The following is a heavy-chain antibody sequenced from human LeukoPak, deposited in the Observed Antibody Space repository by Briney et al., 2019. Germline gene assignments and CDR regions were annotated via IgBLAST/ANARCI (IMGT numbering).Heavy chain of an antibody. CDR3: AKGAYDYVEVAYFDF. D-gene: IGHD5-12*01. Sequence: GGSLRLSCTASGFSFNNYAMTWVRQAPGKGLESVSIIIASSGGSFYADSVKGRFTISRDNSKSTLYLQMNSLSVEDTAVYYCAKGAYDYVEVAYFDFWGQRALVTVSS. V-gene: IGHV3-23*01. CDR1: GFSFNNYA. J-gene: IGHJ4*02. CDR2: IIASSGGS.